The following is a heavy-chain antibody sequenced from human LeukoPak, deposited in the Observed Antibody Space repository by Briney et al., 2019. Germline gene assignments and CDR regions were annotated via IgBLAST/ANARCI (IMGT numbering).Heavy chain of an antibody. CDR2: INHSGYT. V-gene: IGHV4-34*01. Sequence: PSETLSLTCAVYGVSFDDHYWSWVRQPPGKGLEWIGEINHSGYTNDSPSLKSRVTISIDTSRKQFSLNLRSVTVADTAVYYCTRMTTGHDYWGQGTLVTVSS. J-gene: IGHJ4*02. CDR3: TRMTTGHDY. CDR1: GVSFDDHY. D-gene: IGHD4-17*01.